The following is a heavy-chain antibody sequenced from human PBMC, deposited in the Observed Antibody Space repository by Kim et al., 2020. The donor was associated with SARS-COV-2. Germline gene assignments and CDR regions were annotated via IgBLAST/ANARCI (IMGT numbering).Heavy chain of an antibody. V-gene: IGHV4-59*08. Sequence: KSRVTISVDTSKNQFSLKLSSVTAADTAVYYCARLIYGDVPSGDGGWFDPWGQGTLVTVSS. D-gene: IGHD4-17*01. J-gene: IGHJ5*02. CDR3: ARLIYGDVPSGDGGWFDP.